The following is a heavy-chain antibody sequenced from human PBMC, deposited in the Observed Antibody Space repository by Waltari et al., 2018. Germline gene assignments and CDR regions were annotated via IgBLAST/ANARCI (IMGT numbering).Heavy chain of an antibody. J-gene: IGHJ4*02. D-gene: IGHD1-26*01. CDR1: GCTFSNCA. V-gene: IGHV3-23*01. Sequence: VQLLESGGDLVQPGGSLRLSCAASGCTFSNCAMRWVRQAPGKGLDWVSFISGVGSSTYYADSVKGRFTISRDNSKDTLYLQMNSLRAEDTAVYYCVKGSASYSRDFDCWGQGALVTVSS. CDR2: ISGVGSST. CDR3: VKGSASYSRDFDC.